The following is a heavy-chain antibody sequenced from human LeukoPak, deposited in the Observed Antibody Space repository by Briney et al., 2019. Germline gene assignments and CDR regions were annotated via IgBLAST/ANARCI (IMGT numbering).Heavy chain of an antibody. Sequence: GGSLRLSCAASGFTFTDFSMNWVRQAPGKGLEWVSAISGSGGSTYYADSVKGRFTISRDNAKNTVYLQMNSLRVEDTAVYFCAKDPSESYNYGYFDYWGQGTLVTVSS. D-gene: IGHD3-10*01. V-gene: IGHV3-23*01. CDR1: GFTFTDFS. J-gene: IGHJ4*02. CDR2: ISGSGGST. CDR3: AKDPSESYNYGYFDY.